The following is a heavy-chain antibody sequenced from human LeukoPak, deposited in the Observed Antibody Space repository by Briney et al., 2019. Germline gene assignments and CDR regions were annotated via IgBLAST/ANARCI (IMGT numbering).Heavy chain of an antibody. CDR1: GFTFDDYG. V-gene: IGHV3-43D*04. Sequence: PGGSLGLSCAASGFTFDDYGMHWVRQPPGKGLEWVSLISWDGGTTYYADSVKGRFTISRDNSKNSLYLQMNSLRAEDTALYYCAKKGEGYYFDYWGQGTLVTVPS. D-gene: IGHD1-26*01. CDR3: AKKGEGYYFDY. J-gene: IGHJ4*02. CDR2: ISWDGGTT.